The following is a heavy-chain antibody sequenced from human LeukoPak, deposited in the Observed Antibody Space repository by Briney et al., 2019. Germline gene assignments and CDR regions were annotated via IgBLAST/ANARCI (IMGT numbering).Heavy chain of an antibody. Sequence: GRSLRLSCAAPGFTFSSYALHWVRQAPGKGLEWVSVISYDGSNKYYADSVKGRFTISRDNSENTLYLQMNSLRAEDTALYYCARVNQQYYYGSGIYRFYYYGMDVWGQGTTVTVSS. CDR3: ARVNQQYYYGSGIYRFYYYGMDV. J-gene: IGHJ6*02. CDR2: ISYDGSNK. CDR1: GFTFSSYA. V-gene: IGHV3-30-3*01. D-gene: IGHD3-10*01.